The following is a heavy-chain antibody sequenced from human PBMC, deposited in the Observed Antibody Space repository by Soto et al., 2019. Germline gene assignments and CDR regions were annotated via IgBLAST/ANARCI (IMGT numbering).Heavy chain of an antibody. J-gene: IGHJ4*02. V-gene: IGHV3-23*01. CDR3: WRRGSPDY. CDR2: ISGSGGST. D-gene: IGHD1-26*01. Sequence: EVQLLESGGGLVQPGGSLRLSCAASGFTFSSYAMSWVRQAPGKGLEWVSAISGSGGSTYYADSVKGRFTISRDNSKNTLYLQMKSLRAEDKAVYYCWRRGSPDYWGQGTLVTVSS. CDR1: GFTFSSYA.